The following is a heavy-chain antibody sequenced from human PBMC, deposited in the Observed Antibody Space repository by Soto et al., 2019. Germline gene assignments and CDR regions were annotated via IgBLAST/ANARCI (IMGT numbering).Heavy chain of an antibody. CDR1: GNSFSTYD. CDR3: ASGDYVY. V-gene: IGHV3-13*01. J-gene: IGHJ4*02. Sequence: HPGGSLRISCAACGNSFSTYDMHWVRQPTGKGLEWISAIGIAGDTYYLGSVKGRFTISRENAKNSLYLQMNSLRAGDTAVYYCASGDYVYWGQGTLVTVSS. D-gene: IGHD4-17*01. CDR2: IGIAGDT.